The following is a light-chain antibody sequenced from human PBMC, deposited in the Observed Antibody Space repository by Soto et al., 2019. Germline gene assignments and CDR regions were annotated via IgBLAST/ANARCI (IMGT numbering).Light chain of an antibody. J-gene: IGLJ2*01. CDR2: DVS. CDR3: CSYAGSYTEV. Sequence: QSVLTQPRSVSGSPGQSVTISCTGTSIDVGGYNYVSWYQQHPGKAPKLMIYDVSKRPSGVPDRFSGSKSGNTASLTISGLQAEDEADYYCCSYAGSYTEVFGGGTKLTVL. CDR1: SIDVGGYNY. V-gene: IGLV2-11*01.